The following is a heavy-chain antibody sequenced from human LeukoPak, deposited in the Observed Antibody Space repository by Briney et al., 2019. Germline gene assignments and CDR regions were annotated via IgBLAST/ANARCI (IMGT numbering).Heavy chain of an antibody. J-gene: IGHJ6*03. CDR2: ISGTGGST. Sequence: GGSLRLSCVVSGFTFTSYAMSWVRQAPGKGLEWVSAISGTGGSTYYADSVKGRFTISRDNSKNTLYLQMNSLRAEDTAIYYCAKGVGSGSYYDYYNYMDVWGKGTTVTVSS. CDR1: GFTFTSYA. CDR3: AKGVGSGSYYDYYNYMDV. D-gene: IGHD3-10*01. V-gene: IGHV3-23*01.